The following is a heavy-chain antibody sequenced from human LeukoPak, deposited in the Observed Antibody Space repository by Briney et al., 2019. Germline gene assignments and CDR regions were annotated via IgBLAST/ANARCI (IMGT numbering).Heavy chain of an antibody. CDR2: INHRGST. Sequence: SETLSLTCAVYGGSFSGYYWSWIRQPPGKGLEWIGEINHRGSTNYNPSLKSRVTISVDTSKNQFSLKLSSVTAADTAFYYCARQYSTNWYDDRGWFDPWGQGTLVTVSS. D-gene: IGHD6-13*01. J-gene: IGHJ5*02. CDR1: GGSFSGYY. CDR3: ARQYSTNWYDDRGWFDP. V-gene: IGHV4-34*01.